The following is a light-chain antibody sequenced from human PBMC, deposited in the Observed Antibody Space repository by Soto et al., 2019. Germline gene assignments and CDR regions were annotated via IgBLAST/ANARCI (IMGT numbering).Light chain of an antibody. CDR3: QVWDSSTDHYV. CDR2: DDS. Sequence: ELTQPPSVSVAPGQTARITGGGNNIGSNRVHWYHQKPGQAPVLVDYDDSDRPSGIPERFSGFNSGNTATLIISRVEAGDEADYFCQVWDSSTDHYVFGTGTKVTVL. V-gene: IGLV3-21*02. J-gene: IGLJ1*01. CDR1: NIGSNR.